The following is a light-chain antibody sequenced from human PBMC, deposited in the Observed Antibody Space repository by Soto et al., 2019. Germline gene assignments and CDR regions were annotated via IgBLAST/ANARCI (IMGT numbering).Light chain of an antibody. V-gene: IGKV3-20*01. Sequence: EIVLTQSPGTLSLSPGERATLSCRTSQSVSNTYLAWYQQKPGQAPRLLIYHASSRATGIPDRFSGSGSGTDFTRTISRLEPEDFAVYFCQQYGTSPPLYAFGQGTKLEI. CDR2: HAS. CDR1: QSVSNTY. CDR3: QQYGTSPPLYA. J-gene: IGKJ2*01.